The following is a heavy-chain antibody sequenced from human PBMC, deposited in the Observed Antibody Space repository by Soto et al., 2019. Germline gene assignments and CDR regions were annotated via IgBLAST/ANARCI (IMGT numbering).Heavy chain of an antibody. D-gene: IGHD3-22*01. J-gene: IGHJ6*02. CDR1: GYTFTGYY. V-gene: IGHV1-2*04. CDR2: INPNSGGT. CDR3: ARELYDSSGHTYYYYGMDV. Sequence: ASVKVSCKASGYTFTGYYMHWVRQAPGQGLEWMGWINPNSGGTNYAQKFQGWVTMTRDTSISTAYMELSRLRSDDTAVYYCARELYDSSGHTYYYYGMDVWGQGTTVTVSS.